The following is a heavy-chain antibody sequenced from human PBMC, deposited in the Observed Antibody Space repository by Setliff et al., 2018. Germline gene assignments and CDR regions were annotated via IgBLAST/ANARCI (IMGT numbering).Heavy chain of an antibody. J-gene: IGHJ6*03. V-gene: IGHV4-59*08. CDR3: ARAMYSAGYYGGGYSYYYMDV. D-gene: IGHD3-22*01. CDR2: IYYSGST. CDR1: GDSINNNY. Sequence: PSETLSLTCTVSGDSINNNYWSWIRQPPGKGLEWIGHIYYSGSTNYNPSLKSRATISLDSSKTQFSLKLSSVTAADTAVYYCARAMYSAGYYGGGYSYYYMDVWGKGTTVTVSS.